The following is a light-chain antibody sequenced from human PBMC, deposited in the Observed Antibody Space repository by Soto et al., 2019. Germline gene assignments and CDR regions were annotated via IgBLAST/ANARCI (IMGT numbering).Light chain of an antibody. CDR3: QQYNSFPWT. J-gene: IGKJ1*01. CDR2: KVF. Sequence: DIVLTQSPTTLPVTVGQPASISCRSSQRLVHSSGNTLLSWFFQRPGQSPRRLIYKVFNRDSGVPDTFSGTASGTEFTLKISSLQPEDFATYYCQQYNSFPWTFGQGTKVDIK. CDR1: QRLVHSSGNTL. V-gene: IGKV2-30*02.